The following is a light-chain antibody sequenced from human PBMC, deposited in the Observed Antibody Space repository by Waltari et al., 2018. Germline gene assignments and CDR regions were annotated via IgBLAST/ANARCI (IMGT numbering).Light chain of an antibody. CDR2: WAT. CDR1: QSVLSSPNHKNY. Sequence: DIVMTQSPDSLAVSLGERATINCKSSQSVLSSPNHKNYFGWDQQKPGQPPKPLISWATTRETRVPDPFSGHGAGKDFTRTIRSLEAEDGASYFWQQWYSFPDTFGQGAKLGIK. CDR3: QQWYSFPDT. V-gene: IGKV4-1*01. J-gene: IGKJ2*01.